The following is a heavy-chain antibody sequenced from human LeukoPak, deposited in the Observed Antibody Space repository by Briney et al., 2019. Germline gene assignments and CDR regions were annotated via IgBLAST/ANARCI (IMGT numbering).Heavy chain of an antibody. CDR1: GFTFSSYW. D-gene: IGHD1-26*01. J-gene: IGHJ4*02. V-gene: IGHV3-74*01. CDR2: INSDGSGT. CDR3: ASGLVGGTNY. Sequence: PGGSLRLSCAASGFTFSSYWMHWVRQAPGKGLVLISNINSDGSGTTYADSVRGRFTLSRDNAKNTLYLQVNSLRVEDTAVYYCASGLVGGTNYWGQGTLVTVSS.